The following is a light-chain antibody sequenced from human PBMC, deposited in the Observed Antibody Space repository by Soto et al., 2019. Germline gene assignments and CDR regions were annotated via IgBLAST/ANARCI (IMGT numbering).Light chain of an antibody. CDR2: EVT. V-gene: IGLV2-14*01. Sequence: LTQPASVSGSPGQSITISCTGTSSDVGGYNYVSWYQQHPGKAPKLMIYEVTNRPSGVSNRFSGSKSGNTASLTISGLQAEDEADYYCSSYTSRSTLVFGTGTRSPS. CDR1: SSDVGGYNY. CDR3: SSYTSRSTLV. J-gene: IGLJ1*01.